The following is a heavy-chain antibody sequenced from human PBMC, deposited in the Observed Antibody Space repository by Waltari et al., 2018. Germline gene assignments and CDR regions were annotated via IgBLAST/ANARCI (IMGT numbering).Heavy chain of an antibody. J-gene: IGHJ1*01. D-gene: IGHD1-26*01. CDR2: VYSVGST. Sequence: EVQLLESGGGLVQPGGSLRLSCAASGFTFSSYAMSWVRQAPGKGLVWVSVVYSVGSTYYADSVKGRFTISRDNSKNTLYLQMNSLRAEDTAVYYCATFSGVGANQHWGQGTLVTVSS. CDR3: ATFSGVGANQH. V-gene: IGHV3-23*03. CDR1: GFTFSSYA.